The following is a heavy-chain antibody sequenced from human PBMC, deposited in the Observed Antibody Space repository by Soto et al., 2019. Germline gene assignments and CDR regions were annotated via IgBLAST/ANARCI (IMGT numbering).Heavy chain of an antibody. CDR3: ARDISRDYGSGRMAWWFDP. V-gene: IGHV1-46*01. CDR2: INPTGDRT. CDR1: GYTFTSHY. D-gene: IGHD3-10*01. Sequence: QVQLVQSGAEVKKPGASMKVSCKASGYTFTSHYIHWVRQAPGQGLAWMGLINPTGDRTIYSHTCQGRVTLTRDTSTSTDYMELSSLRSDDTAVYYCARDISRDYGSGRMAWWFDPWGQGTLVTVSS. J-gene: IGHJ5*02.